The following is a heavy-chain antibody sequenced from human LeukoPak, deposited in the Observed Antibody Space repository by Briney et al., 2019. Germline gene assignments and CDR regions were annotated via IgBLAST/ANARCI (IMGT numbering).Heavy chain of an antibody. CDR3: ASVASAYSSLQY. Sequence: SEALSLTCTVSGGSISSSSYYWGWIRQPPGKGLEWIGSIYYSGSTYYNPSLKSRATISVDTSKNQFSLKLSSVTAADTAVYYCASVASAYSSLQYWGQGTLVTVSS. CDR1: GGSISSSSYY. J-gene: IGHJ1*01. V-gene: IGHV4-39*01. CDR2: IYYSGST. D-gene: IGHD6-13*01.